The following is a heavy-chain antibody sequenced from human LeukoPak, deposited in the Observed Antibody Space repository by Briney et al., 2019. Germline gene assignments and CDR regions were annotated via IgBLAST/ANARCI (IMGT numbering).Heavy chain of an antibody. D-gene: IGHD2-8*01. CDR2: IYYSGST. CDR1: GGSISSYY. J-gene: IGHJ5*02. CDR3: VKDNGWWFDP. Sequence: SETLSLTCTVSGGSISSYYWSWIRQPPGKGLEWIGYIYYSGSTNYNPSLKSRVTISIDPSKNQFSLKLSSVTAADTAIYYCVKDNGWWFDPWGQGTLVIVSS. V-gene: IGHV4-59*01.